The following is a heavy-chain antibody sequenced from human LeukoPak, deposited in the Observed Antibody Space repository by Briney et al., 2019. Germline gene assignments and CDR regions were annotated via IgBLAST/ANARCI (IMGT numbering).Heavy chain of an antibody. D-gene: IGHD6-13*01. Sequence: PSETLSLTCTVSGGSISSSNYYWGWIRQPPGKGLEWIGEIYHSGSTNYNPSLKSRVTISVDKSKNQFSLKLSSVTAADTAVYYCARVGIAAAGNNWFDPWGQGTLVTVSS. J-gene: IGHJ5*02. V-gene: IGHV4-39*07. CDR2: IYHSGST. CDR3: ARVGIAAAGNNWFDP. CDR1: GGSISSSNYY.